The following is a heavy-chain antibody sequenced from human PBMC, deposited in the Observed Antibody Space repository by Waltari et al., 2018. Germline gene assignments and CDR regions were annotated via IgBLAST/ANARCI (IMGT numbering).Heavy chain of an antibody. J-gene: IGHJ4*02. Sequence: PGKGLEWIGRISGSGGSTDYNPSLKSRVTISTDTSKNQFSLKLSSVTAADTAVYFCVRLYYYGSGYLFDYWGQGVLVTVSS. CDR2: ISGSGGST. V-gene: IGHV4-39*07. D-gene: IGHD3-22*01. CDR3: VRLYYYGSGYLFDY.